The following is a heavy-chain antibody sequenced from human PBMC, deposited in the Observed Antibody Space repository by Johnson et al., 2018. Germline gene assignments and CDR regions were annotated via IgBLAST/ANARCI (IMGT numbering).Heavy chain of an antibody. CDR1: GFTFDDYA. J-gene: IGHJ3*02. D-gene: IGHD1-26*01. V-gene: IGHV3-9*01. Sequence: VQLVESGGGLVQSGRSLRLSGAASGFTFDDYAMHWVRQAPGKGLEWVSGISWNSGSIGYADSVKGRFTISRDNAKNSLYLQMNSLRAEDTALYYCAKDNSYSGSLGAFDIWGQGTMVTVSS. CDR3: AKDNSYSGSLGAFDI. CDR2: ISWNSGSI.